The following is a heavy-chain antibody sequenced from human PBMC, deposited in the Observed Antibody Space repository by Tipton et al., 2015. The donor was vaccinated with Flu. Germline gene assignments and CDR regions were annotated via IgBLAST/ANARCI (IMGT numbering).Heavy chain of an antibody. V-gene: IGHV4-39*07. J-gene: IGHJ4*02. CDR1: GGSISSYTYY. CDR3: ATYYYGSGTQSAFDY. D-gene: IGHD3-10*01. Sequence: TLSLTCTVSGGSISSYTYYWGWFRQSPGTGLEWIGSIYYSGTTYYNPSLKSRVTISVDTSKNQFSLKLSSVTAADTAVYYCATYYYGSGTQSAFDYWGQGTLVTVSS. CDR2: IYYSGTT.